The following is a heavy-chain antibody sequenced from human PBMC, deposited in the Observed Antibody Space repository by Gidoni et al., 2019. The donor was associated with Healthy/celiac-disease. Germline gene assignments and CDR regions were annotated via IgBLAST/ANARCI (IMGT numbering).Heavy chain of an antibody. J-gene: IGHJ4*02. CDR3: ARTMVRGVLNYFDY. D-gene: IGHD3-10*01. CDR2: IYYSGST. CDR1: GGSLSSSSYY. V-gene: IGHV4-39*07. Sequence: QLQLQESGPGLVKPSETLSLTCTVSGGSLSSSSYYWGWIRQPPGKGLEWIGSIYYSGSTYYNPSLKSRVTISVDTSKNQFSLKLSSVTAADTAVYYCARTMVRGVLNYFDYWGQGTLVTVSS.